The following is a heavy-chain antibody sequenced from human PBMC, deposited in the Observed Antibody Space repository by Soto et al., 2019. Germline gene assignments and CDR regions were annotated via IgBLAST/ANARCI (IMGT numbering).Heavy chain of an antibody. CDR1: GFTFSSYT. V-gene: IGHV3-21*01. Sequence: PGGSLRLSCAASGFTFSSYTMSWVRQAPGKGLEWVSSISSSGSYIHYADSVKGRFTISRDNAKNSLFLQMDSLRAEDTAVYYCARDVETSMDGLNYFDPWGQGTLVTVSS. CDR2: ISSSGSYI. CDR3: ARDVETSMDGLNYFDP. J-gene: IGHJ5*02. D-gene: IGHD5-18*01.